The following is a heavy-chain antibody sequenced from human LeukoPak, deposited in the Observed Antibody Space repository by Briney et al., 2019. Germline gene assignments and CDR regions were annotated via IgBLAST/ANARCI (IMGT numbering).Heavy chain of an antibody. Sequence: GGSLRLSCAVSGFTFSSYWMHWVRQGPGKGLVWVSRINSDGSSTNYADSVKGRFTISRDNAKNTLYLQMNSLRGEDTAGYYCARVKGGSYYGTAEGFDYWGQGTLVTVSS. CDR2: INSDGSST. CDR3: ARVKGGSYYGTAEGFDY. J-gene: IGHJ4*02. D-gene: IGHD1-26*01. CDR1: GFTFSSYW. V-gene: IGHV3-74*01.